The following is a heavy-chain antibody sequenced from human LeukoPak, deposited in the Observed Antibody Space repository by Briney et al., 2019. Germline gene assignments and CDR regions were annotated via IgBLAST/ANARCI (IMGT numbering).Heavy chain of an antibody. V-gene: IGHV4-34*01. D-gene: IGHD3-10*01. Sequence: SETLSLTRAVYGGSFSGYYWSWIRQPPGKGLGWIGEINHSGSTNYNPSLKSRVTISVDTSKNQFSLKLSSVTAADTAVYYCARGRRVRGVIISYHYYIDVWGKRTTVTVSS. CDR1: GGSFSGYY. J-gene: IGHJ6*03. CDR2: INHSGST. CDR3: ARGRRVRGVIISYHYYIDV.